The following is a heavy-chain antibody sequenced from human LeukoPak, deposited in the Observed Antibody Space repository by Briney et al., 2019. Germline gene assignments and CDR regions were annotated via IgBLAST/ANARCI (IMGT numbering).Heavy chain of an antibody. J-gene: IGHJ5*02. CDR3: ARISMIYSRIDP. V-gene: IGHV4-39*07. Sequence: SETLSLTCSVSGGSISSNIYYWGWIRQPPGKGLEWIGSIFYSGGTYYSPSLESRVTIELDPSKNLFSLKLKSVTAADTAMYYCARISMIYSRIDPWGQGTLVTVSS. D-gene: IGHD3-22*01. CDR1: GGSISSNIYY. CDR2: IFYSGGT.